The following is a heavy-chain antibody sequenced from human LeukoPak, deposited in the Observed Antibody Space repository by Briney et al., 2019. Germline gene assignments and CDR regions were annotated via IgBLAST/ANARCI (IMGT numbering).Heavy chain of an antibody. V-gene: IGHV3-9*01. D-gene: IGHD5-12*01. CDR1: GFKLEVYA. CDR2: ICWRGGGI. J-gene: IGHJ4*02. CDR3: AKGQYSGYDSPPDY. Sequence: PGRSLRLSCAAWGFKLEVYAMHWVPPTPGEGVQWGSGICWRGGGIGYEHSVKGRFTISRDNAKNPLFLEMSTGRSEDTAIYYCAKGQYSGYDSPPDYWGQGTLVTVSS.